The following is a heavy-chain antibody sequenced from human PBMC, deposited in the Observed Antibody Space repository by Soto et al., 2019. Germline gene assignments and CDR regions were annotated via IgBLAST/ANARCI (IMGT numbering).Heavy chain of an antibody. D-gene: IGHD1-26*01. CDR2: MSSDGSKI. CDR1: GFDFTYYA. CDR3: PKEEGVGGTLGLFDY. Sequence: QVQLVESGGGAVQPGESLRLSCVASGFDFTYYAMHWVRQAPGKGLESVAVMSSDGSKIHHTDSVKGRFTISQDNSKNTRYLQMNSLRKEDTAVYFSPKEEGVGGTLGLFDYWGQETLVSSPQ. V-gene: IGHV3-30*18. J-gene: IGHJ4*02.